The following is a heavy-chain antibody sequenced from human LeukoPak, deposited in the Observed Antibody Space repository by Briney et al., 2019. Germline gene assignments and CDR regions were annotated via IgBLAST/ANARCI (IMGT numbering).Heavy chain of an antibody. Sequence: GRSLRLSCAASGFTFSSYGMHCVRQAPGKGLEWVAVISYDGSNEYYADSVKGRFIISRDNSKNTLYLQMNSLRAEDTAVYYCAKDGRDGRNHLSYYFDYWGQGTLVTVSS. J-gene: IGHJ4*02. V-gene: IGHV3-30*18. D-gene: IGHD5-24*01. CDR1: GFTFSSYG. CDR3: AKDGRDGRNHLSYYFDY. CDR2: ISYDGSNE.